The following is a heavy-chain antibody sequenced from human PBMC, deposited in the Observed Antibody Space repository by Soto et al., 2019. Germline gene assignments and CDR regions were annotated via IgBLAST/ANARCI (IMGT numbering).Heavy chain of an antibody. CDR2: INPSGGST. D-gene: IGHD1-26*01. J-gene: IGHJ6*02. CDR1: GYTFTSYY. CDR3: ARTLVMGADFYYYYGMDA. V-gene: IGHV1-46*01. Sequence: ASVKVSCKASGYTFTSYYMHWVRQAPGQGLEWMGIINPSGGSTSYAQKFQGRVTMTRDTSTSTVYMELSSLRSEDTAVYYCARTLVMGADFYYYYGMDAWGQGTTVTVSS.